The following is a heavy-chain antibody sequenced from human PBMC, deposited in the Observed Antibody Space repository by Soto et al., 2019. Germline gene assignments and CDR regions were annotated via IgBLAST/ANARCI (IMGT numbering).Heavy chain of an antibody. J-gene: IGHJ3*02. CDR3: AMGSYGAFDI. Sequence: EVQLVESGGGLVKPGGSLRLSCAASAFTFSSYSMNWVRQAPGKGLQWVSSISSTSSAIHYADSVKGRFTISRDNAKNSLYLQMNSLRGEDTAVYYCAMGSYGAFDIWGQGTMVTVSS. V-gene: IGHV3-21*06. CDR1: AFTFSSYS. D-gene: IGHD3-16*01. CDR2: ISSTSSAI.